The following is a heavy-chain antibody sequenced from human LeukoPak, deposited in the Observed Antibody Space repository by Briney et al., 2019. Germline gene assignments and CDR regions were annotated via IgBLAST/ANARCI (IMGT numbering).Heavy chain of an antibody. Sequence: PSETLSLTCTVSGGSISSSSYYWGWIRQPPGKGLEWIGSIYYSGSTYYNPSLKSRVTISVDTSKNQFSLKPSSVTAADTAVYYCARGGSSSWEAFDIWGQGTMVTVSS. D-gene: IGHD6-13*01. J-gene: IGHJ3*02. CDR3: ARGGSSSWEAFDI. CDR2: IYYSGST. V-gene: IGHV4-39*01. CDR1: GGSISSSSYY.